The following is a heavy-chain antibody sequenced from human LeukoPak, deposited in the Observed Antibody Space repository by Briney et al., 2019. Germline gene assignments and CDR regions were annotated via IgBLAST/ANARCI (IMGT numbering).Heavy chain of an antibody. D-gene: IGHD1-26*01. Sequence: SETLSLTCTVSGGSISSGSYYLSWIRQPAGKVPEWIGRIYTSGSTNYSPCLKSRVTISVDTSKNQFSLKLSSVTAADTAVYYCATSGSYYEYWGQGTLVTVSS. V-gene: IGHV4-61*02. CDR1: GGSISSGSYY. J-gene: IGHJ4*02. CDR3: ATSGSYYEY. CDR2: IYTSGST.